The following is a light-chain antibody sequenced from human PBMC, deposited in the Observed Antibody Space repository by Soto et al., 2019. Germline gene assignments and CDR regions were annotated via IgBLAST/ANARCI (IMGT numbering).Light chain of an antibody. CDR3: SSYTSSSTDV. CDR2: GND. CDR1: SPNIGAGYD. V-gene: IGLV1-40*01. J-gene: IGLJ1*01. Sequence: QSVLTQPPSVSGAPGQRVTISCTGSSPNIGAGYDVHWYQQLPGTAPQLLIYGNDNRPSGVPDRFSGAKSGTSASLAITGLQAEDEADYYCSSYTSSSTDVFGTGTKVTVL.